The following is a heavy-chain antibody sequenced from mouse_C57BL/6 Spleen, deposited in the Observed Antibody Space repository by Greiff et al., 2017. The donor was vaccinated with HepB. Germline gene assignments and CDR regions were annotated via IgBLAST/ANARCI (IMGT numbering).Heavy chain of an antibody. V-gene: IGHV1-4*01. Sequence: QVQLQQSGAELARPGASVKMSCKASGYTFTSYTMHWVKQRPGQGLEWIGYINPSSGYTKYNQKFKDKATLTADKSSSTAYMQLSSLTSEDSAVYYCARFGDDYDDGYYAMDYWGQGTSVTVSS. J-gene: IGHJ4*01. D-gene: IGHD2-4*01. CDR3: ARFGDDYDDGYYAMDY. CDR2: INPSSGYT. CDR1: GYTFTSYT.